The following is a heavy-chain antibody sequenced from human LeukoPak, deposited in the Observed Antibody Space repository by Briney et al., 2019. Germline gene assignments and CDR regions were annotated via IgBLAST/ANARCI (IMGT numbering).Heavy chain of an antibody. CDR1: GFTFSTYS. Sequence: PGGSLRLSCAASGFTFSTYSINWVRQAPGKGLEWVSSISSSSSYIYYADSVKGRFIISRDNSKNTMYLQMNSLRAEDTGVYYCAKDSGWIQFIDWGQGTPVTVSS. D-gene: IGHD5-24*01. V-gene: IGHV3-21*04. CDR3: AKDSGWIQFID. CDR2: ISSSSSYI. J-gene: IGHJ4*02.